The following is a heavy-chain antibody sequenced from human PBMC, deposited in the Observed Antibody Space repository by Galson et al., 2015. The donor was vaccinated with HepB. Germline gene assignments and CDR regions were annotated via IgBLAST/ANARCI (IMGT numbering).Heavy chain of an antibody. J-gene: IGHJ4*02. Sequence: SLRLSCAASGFTFSSFAMSWVRQAPGKGLEWVSTIYAGAGNTYYADSVKSRFVISRDNVKNLLYLDMNSLRADDTAVFYCVRIGLERRSGFDYWGQGTPVTVSS. CDR1: GFTFSSFA. D-gene: IGHD1-1*01. CDR3: VRIGLERRSGFDY. V-gene: IGHV3-23*01. CDR2: IYAGAGNT.